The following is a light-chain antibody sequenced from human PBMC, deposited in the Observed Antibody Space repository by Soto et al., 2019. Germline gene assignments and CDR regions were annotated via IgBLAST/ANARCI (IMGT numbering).Light chain of an antibody. CDR2: GAF. V-gene: IGKV3D-15*01. CDR3: QQYHDWPLT. CDR1: QNIGGQ. J-gene: IGKJ4*01. Sequence: EIVMTQSPATLSVSPGERATLSCRASQNIGGQLAWYQQKPGQTPRLLIYGAFTRATGFSGRFSGSGSGTDFTLTISNLQSEDFAVYYCQQYHDWPLTFGGGTKVDIK.